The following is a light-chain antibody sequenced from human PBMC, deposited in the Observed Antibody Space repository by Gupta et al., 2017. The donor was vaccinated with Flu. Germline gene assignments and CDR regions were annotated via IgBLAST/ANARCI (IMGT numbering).Light chain of an antibody. Sequence: EIVMTQSPGTLSVSPGEGATLSCRASQEIAGNLAWYQQKPGQAPRLLLSGASTRATGTPARFSGSRSGTEFTLTISRLQSEDFAVYYCQQYNNWPLTFGGGTKVEIK. V-gene: IGKV3-15*01. CDR1: QEIAGN. J-gene: IGKJ4*01. CDR3: QQYNNWPLT. CDR2: GAS.